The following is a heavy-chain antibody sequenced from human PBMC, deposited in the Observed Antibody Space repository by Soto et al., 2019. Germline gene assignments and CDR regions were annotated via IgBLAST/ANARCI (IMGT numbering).Heavy chain of an antibody. Sequence: PGGSLRLSCAASGFSFSDYYMSWIRQAPGKGLEWVSLISPSRSSTDYADSVKGRFTISRDNAKNSLSLQMNSLRAEDTAVYYCANLAKNYYHYMDVRGKGTTVTVFS. D-gene: IGHD1-26*01. CDR2: ISPSRSST. CDR1: GFSFSDYY. J-gene: IGHJ6*03. CDR3: ANLAKNYYHYMDV. V-gene: IGHV3-11*01.